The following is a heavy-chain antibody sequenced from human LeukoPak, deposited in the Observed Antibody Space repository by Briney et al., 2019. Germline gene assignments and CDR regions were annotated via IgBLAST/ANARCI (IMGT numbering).Heavy chain of an antibody. CDR3: ARGRSRRTMIVVVDLYYYYYMDV. CDR2: MNPNSGNT. CDR1: GYTFTSYD. V-gene: IGHV1-8*03. Sequence: ASVKVSCKASGYTFTSYDINWVRQATGQGLEWMGWMNPNSGNTGYAQKFQGRVTITRNTSISTAYMELSSLRSEDTAVYYCARGRSRRTMIVVVDLYYYYYMDVWGKGTTVIFSS. J-gene: IGHJ6*03. D-gene: IGHD3-22*01.